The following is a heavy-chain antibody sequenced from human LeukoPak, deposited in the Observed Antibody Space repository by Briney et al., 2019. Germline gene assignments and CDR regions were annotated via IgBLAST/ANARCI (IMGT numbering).Heavy chain of an antibody. J-gene: IGHJ6*03. CDR2: ITSSSTYT. Sequence: GGSLRLSCAASGFSFSSYNMNWVRQTPGKGLEWVSSITSSSTYTFYADSVKGRFTISRDNARNSLYLQMNSLRAEDTAVYYCARDPYSGTYGDTYYYYMDVWGNGTTVTISS. CDR3: ARDPYSGTYGDTYYYYMDV. D-gene: IGHD1-26*01. CDR1: GFSFSSYN. V-gene: IGHV3-21*01.